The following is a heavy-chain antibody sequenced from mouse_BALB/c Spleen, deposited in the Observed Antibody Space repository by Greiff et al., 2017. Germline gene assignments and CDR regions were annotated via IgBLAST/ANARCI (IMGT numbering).Heavy chain of an antibody. V-gene: IGHV7-3*02. D-gene: IGHD2-10*02. CDR1: GFTFTDYY. CDR3: ARDKEYGNYLFAY. Sequence: EVKLEESGGGLVQPGGSLRLSCATSGFTFTDYYMSWVRQPPGKALEWLGFIRNKANGYTTEYSASVKGRFTISRDNSQSILYLQMNTLRAEDSATYYCARDKEYGNYLFAYWGQGTLGTVSA. CDR2: IRNKANGYTT. J-gene: IGHJ3*01.